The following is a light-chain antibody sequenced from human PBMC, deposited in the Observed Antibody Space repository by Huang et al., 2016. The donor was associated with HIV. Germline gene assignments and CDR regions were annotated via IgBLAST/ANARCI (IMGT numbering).Light chain of an antibody. CDR3: QQYYTTPRT. Sequence: DIVMTQSPDSLAVSLGERATINCKSSQSVLYPSTNKNYLAWYQQKPGQPPNVLIYWASTRESGVPDRFSGSGSDTDFTLTISSLQAADVAVYFCQQYYTTPRTFGQGTKVEIK. V-gene: IGKV4-1*01. CDR1: QSVLYPSTNKNY. J-gene: IGKJ1*01. CDR2: WAS.